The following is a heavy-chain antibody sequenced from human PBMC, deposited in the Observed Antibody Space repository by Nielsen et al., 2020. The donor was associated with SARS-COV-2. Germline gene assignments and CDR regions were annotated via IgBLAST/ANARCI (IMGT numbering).Heavy chain of an antibody. J-gene: IGHJ4*02. CDR3: AKGHGDYPWGIDY. V-gene: IGHV3-43*01. CDR1: GFTFDDYT. D-gene: IGHD4-17*01. CDR2: ISWDGGST. Sequence: GESLKISCAASGFTFDDYTMHWVRQAPGKGLEWVSLISWDGGSTYYADSVKGRFTISRDNSKNSLYLQMNSLRAEDTALYYCAKGHGDYPWGIDYWGQGTLVTVSS.